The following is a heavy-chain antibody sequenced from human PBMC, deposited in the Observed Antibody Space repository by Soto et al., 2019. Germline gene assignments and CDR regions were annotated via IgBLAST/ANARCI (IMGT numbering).Heavy chain of an antibody. CDR3: ARDITLVGAIDY. Sequence: ASVKVSCKASGYTFTSYYMHWVRQAPGQGLEWMGIIDPSGGSTSYAQKFQGRVTMTRDTSTSTVYMELSSLRSEDTAVYYCARDITLVGAIDYWGQGTLVTVSS. V-gene: IGHV1-46*01. CDR1: GYTFTSYY. CDR2: IDPSGGST. D-gene: IGHD1-26*01. J-gene: IGHJ4*02.